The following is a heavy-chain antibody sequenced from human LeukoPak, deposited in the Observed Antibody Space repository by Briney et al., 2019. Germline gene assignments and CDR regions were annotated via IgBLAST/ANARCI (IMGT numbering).Heavy chain of an antibody. Sequence: GGSLRLSCAASGFTVSSNCMSWVRQAPGKGLEWVSVIYSGGSTYYADSVKGRFTISRDNSKNTLYPQMNSLRAEDTAVYYCARDRGGSGGCSNNAFDIWGQGTMVTVSS. D-gene: IGHD6-19*01. J-gene: IGHJ3*02. CDR2: IYSGGST. CDR1: GFTVSSNC. CDR3: ARDRGGSGGCSNNAFDI. V-gene: IGHV3-53*01.